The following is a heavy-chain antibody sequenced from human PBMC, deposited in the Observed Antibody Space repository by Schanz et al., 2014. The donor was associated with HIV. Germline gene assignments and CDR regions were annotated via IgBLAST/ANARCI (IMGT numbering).Heavy chain of an antibody. D-gene: IGHD2-21*02. CDR2: ISSGSSTI. V-gene: IGHV3-48*01. CDR3: ARDRMTANWKHGMDV. Sequence: EVQLLESGGGLVQPGRSLRLSCVASGFTFSSYAMHWVRQAPGKGLEWVSYISSGSSTIYYADSVKGRFTISRDKAKNSLHLQMNSLRAEDTAVYYCARDRMTANWKHGMDVWGQGTTVTVSS. J-gene: IGHJ6*02. CDR1: GFTFSSYA.